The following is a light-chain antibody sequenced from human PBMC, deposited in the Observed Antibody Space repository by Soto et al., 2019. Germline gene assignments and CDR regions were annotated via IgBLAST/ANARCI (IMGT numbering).Light chain of an antibody. J-gene: IGKJ4*01. CDR2: GAS. V-gene: IGKV3-20*01. Sequence: EIVLTQSPGTLSLSPGERATLSCRASQSVTSNYLAWYQQKPGQAPRLVIFGASIRDTGIPDRISGSGSGTDFTLTISRLEPEDFAVYHCQQYNSWPLTFGGGTKVEIK. CDR1: QSVTSNY. CDR3: QQYNSWPLT.